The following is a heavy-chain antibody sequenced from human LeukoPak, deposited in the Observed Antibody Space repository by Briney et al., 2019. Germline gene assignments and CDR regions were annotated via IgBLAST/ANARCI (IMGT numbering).Heavy chain of an antibody. CDR3: ARQSDSGGYFEY. J-gene: IGHJ4*01. D-gene: IGHD2-15*01. Sequence: SETLSLTCTVSGDSINRYLWTWIRQPAGRGLEWIGRIYDSGTTNYKPSLKSRVSMSVETPKNQFSLRLSSVTAADTAVYYCARQSDSGGYFEYWGLGIRVTVSS. CDR2: IYDSGTT. V-gene: IGHV4-4*07. CDR1: GDSINRYL.